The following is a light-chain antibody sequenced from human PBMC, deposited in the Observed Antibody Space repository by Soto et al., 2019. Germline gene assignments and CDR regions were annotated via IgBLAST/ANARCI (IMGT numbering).Light chain of an antibody. CDR2: GAS. J-gene: IGKJ1*01. Sequence: LVMTQSPATLSVSPGERVTLSCRTSRGVSSNLAWYQQKPGQAPRLLIYGASSRATGIPDRFSGSGSGTDFTLTISRLEPEDFAVYYCQQYGSSPEWTFGQGTKVDIK. CDR3: QQYGSSPEWT. CDR1: RGVSSN. V-gene: IGKV3-20*01.